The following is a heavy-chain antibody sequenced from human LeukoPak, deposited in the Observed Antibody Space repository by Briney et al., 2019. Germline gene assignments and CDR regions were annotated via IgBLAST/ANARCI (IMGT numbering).Heavy chain of an antibody. CDR2: ISGSGGST. D-gene: IGHD2-2*02. V-gene: IGHV3-23*01. CDR1: GFTFSSYA. Sequence: PGGSLRLSCAASGFTFSSYAMSWVRQAPGKGLEWVSAISGSGGSTYYADSVKGRFTISRDNSNNTLYLQMNSLSAEDTAVYYCAKASRRHCGSSSCYTLDYWGQGTLVTVSS. CDR3: AKASRRHCGSSSCYTLDY. J-gene: IGHJ4*02.